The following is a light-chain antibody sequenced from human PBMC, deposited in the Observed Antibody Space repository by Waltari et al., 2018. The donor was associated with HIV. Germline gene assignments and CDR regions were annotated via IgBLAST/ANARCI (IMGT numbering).Light chain of an antibody. V-gene: IGLV2-14*03. CDR2: DVT. Sequence: QSALTQPASVSGSPGQSITISCTGASNDIFNYNYVSWYQQHPAKAPKLIIYDVTSRPSGVSNRFAASESGNTASLTISGLQADDEADYYCSSYTNNNTLIFGGGTKLTVL. CDR3: SSYTNNNTLI. CDR1: SNDIFNYNY. J-gene: IGLJ2*01.